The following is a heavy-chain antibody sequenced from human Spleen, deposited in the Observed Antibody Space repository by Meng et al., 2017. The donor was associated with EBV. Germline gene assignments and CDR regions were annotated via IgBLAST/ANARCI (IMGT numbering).Heavy chain of an antibody. V-gene: IGHV4-34*01. J-gene: IGHJ4*02. D-gene: IGHD2/OR15-2a*01. CDR3: ASNIKVPRY. CDR1: VGSFSASY. Sequence: VQLPRWLGGRLKPASPPPPTCAVDVGSFSASYWTWIRQPPGMGLEWIGEINHSGITSYNPSLRSRVTISVATSKNQFSLKLTSVTAADTAVYYCASNIKVPRYWGQGTLVTVSS. CDR2: INHSGIT.